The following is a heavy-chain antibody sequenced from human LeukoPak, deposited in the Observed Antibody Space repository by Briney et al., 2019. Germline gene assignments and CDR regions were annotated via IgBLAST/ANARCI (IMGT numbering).Heavy chain of an antibody. J-gene: IGHJ4*02. CDR2: FYYSGNT. CDR1: GDSISSTKYY. Sequence: SETLSLTCSVSGDSISSTKYYWGWVRQPPGKGLESIGGFYYSGNTYHTPSLKSRVTVSVDTAKNQFFLKMTSVSAADTAVSYCASGLAVGGVPDCWGQGTLVTVSS. CDR3: ASGLAVGGVPDC. V-gene: IGHV4-39*01. D-gene: IGHD2-8*02.